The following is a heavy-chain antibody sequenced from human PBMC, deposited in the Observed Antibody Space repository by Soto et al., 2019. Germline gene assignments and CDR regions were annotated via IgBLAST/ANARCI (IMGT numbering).Heavy chain of an antibody. J-gene: IGHJ4*02. CDR1: GFTFSSYS. D-gene: IGHD5-18*01. CDR3: XRDXXXXSYGYGLGY. Sequence: EVQLVESGGGLVKPGGSLRLSCAASGFTFSSYSMNWVRQAPGKGLEWVSSISSSSSYIYYADSVKGRFTISRDNAKNSLYLQMNSLRAEDTAVYYCXRDXXXXSYGYGLGYWGQGTLVTVSS. CDR2: ISSSSSYI. V-gene: IGHV3-21*01.